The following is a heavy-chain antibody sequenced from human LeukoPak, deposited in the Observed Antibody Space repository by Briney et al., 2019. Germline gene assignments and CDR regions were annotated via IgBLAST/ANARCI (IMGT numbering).Heavy chain of an antibody. CDR1: GGSIGIAGYF. V-gene: IGHV4-31*03. CDR3: ARAEVVRGIILDY. CDR2: ISSSGNT. D-gene: IGHD3-10*01. J-gene: IGHJ4*02. Sequence: QTLSLTCTVSGGSIGIAGYFWNWIRQHPGKGLEWIGFISSSGNTFYNPSRKSRVTISIDTSKNQFSLRLSSVTAADTAVYYCARAEVVRGIILDYWGQGALVTVSS.